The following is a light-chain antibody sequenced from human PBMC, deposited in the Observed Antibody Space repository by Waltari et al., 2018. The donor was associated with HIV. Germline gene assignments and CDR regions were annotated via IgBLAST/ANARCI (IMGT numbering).Light chain of an antibody. J-gene: IGKJ4*01. CDR3: HQYFSDPFT. Sequence: DIQMTQLPSSLSASVGDRVTISCRETHDIGNSVSWYQQETGKAPKLLVYVAFIRERGVASRITGSGSGTEFSLTISSLQPEDFATYFCHQYFSDPFTFGGGTKVEI. V-gene: IGKV1-NL1*01. CDR2: VAF. CDR1: HDIGNS.